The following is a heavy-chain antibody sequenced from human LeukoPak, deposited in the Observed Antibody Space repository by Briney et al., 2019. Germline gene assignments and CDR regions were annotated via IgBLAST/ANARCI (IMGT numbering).Heavy chain of an antibody. Sequence: GGSLRLSCAASGFTFTTYWMSWVRQAPGKGLEWVANIKQDGSEKYYVDSVKGRFTISRDNSKNTLYLQMNSLRAEDTAVYYCAKAGLSPRSLDYWGQGTLVTVSS. CDR3: AKAGLSPRSLDY. CDR1: GFTFTTYW. CDR2: IKQDGSEK. D-gene: IGHD3-16*02. J-gene: IGHJ4*02. V-gene: IGHV3-7*01.